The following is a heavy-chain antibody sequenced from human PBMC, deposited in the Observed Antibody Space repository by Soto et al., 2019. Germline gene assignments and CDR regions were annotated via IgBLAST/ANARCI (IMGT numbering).Heavy chain of an antibody. CDR1: GGTFSSYA. D-gene: IGHD3-3*01. J-gene: IGHJ6*02. Sequence: SVKVSCKASGGTFSSYAISWVRQAPGQGLEWMGGIIPIFGTANYAQKFQGRVTITADESTSTAYMELSSLRSEDTAVYYCARGGYDFWSGPLAGYGMDVWGQGTTVTVSS. V-gene: IGHV1-69*13. CDR2: IIPIFGTA. CDR3: ARGGYDFWSGPLAGYGMDV.